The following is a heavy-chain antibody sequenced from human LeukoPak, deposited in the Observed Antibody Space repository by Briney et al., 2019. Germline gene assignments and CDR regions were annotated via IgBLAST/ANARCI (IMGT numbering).Heavy chain of an antibody. CDR2: FSGSGGST. Sequence: PGGSLRLSCAASGFTFSSYAMSWVRQAPGKGLECISGFSGSGGSTYYADSVKGRFTISRDNSKNTLYLQMNSLRAEDTAVYYCATPTVTTSIDYWGQGTLVTVSS. V-gene: IGHV3-23*01. J-gene: IGHJ4*02. CDR1: GFTFSSYA. D-gene: IGHD4-17*01. CDR3: ATPTVTTSIDY.